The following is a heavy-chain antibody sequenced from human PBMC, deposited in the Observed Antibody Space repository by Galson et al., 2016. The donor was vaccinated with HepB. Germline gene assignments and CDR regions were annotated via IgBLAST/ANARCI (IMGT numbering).Heavy chain of an antibody. J-gene: IGHJ4*02. CDR2: IYKGGST. Sequence: SETLSLTCTVSGGSIRGDSWSWIRQPPGRGLEWIGYIYKGGSTDYNPSLASRVTISIDTSKRQFSLKLSSVIAADTAVYYCGRAQDYGFWGVSRPDYFDSWGQGILVAVSS. CDR3: GRAQDYGFWGVSRPDYFDS. D-gene: IGHD3-3*01. V-gene: IGHV4-59*01. CDR1: GGSIRGDS.